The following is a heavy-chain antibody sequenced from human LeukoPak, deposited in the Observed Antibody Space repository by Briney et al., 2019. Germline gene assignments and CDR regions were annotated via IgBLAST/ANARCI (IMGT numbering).Heavy chain of an antibody. Sequence: SETRSFTGTIPGDSITNQYWSWIRQPPGKELKGIGLMSYSGNTKLHPSLMSRVTISVDTSKSQFSLKLSSVTAADTAVYYCAREAGAPLEGLEWLLYSQQYYYYMDVWGKGTTVTVSS. CDR1: GDSITNQY. D-gene: IGHD3-3*01. CDR2: MSYSGNT. CDR3: AREAGAPLEGLEWLLYSQQYYYYMDV. J-gene: IGHJ6*03. V-gene: IGHV4-59*11.